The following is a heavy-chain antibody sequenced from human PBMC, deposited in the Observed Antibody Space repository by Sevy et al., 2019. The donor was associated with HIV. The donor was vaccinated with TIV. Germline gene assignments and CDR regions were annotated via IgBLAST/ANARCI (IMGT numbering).Heavy chain of an antibody. CDR1: VFTFDDYG. J-gene: IGHJ4*02. CDR3: ARGGAVAGTGTFDY. CDR2: INWNGGST. Sequence: GGSLRLSCAASVFTFDDYGMSWVRQAPGKGLEWVSGINWNGGSTGYADSVKGRFTISRDNAKNSLYLQMNSLRAEDTALYYCARGGAVAGTGTFDYWGQGTLVTVSS. V-gene: IGHV3-20*04. D-gene: IGHD6-19*01.